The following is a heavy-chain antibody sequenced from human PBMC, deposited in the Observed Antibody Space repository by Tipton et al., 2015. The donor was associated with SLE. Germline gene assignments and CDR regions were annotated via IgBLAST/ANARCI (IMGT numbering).Heavy chain of an antibody. D-gene: IGHD4-11*01. CDR1: GGPITSDNYY. J-gene: IGHJ6*03. V-gene: IGHV4-61*02. CDR2: MSASGNS. CDR3: ARETPVTTRVVYYYYMDV. Sequence: TLSLTCTVSGGPITSDNYYWSWIRQPAGKGLEWIGRMSASGNSNYNPSLKSRVTISADTSKNQFSLKLSSVTAADTAVYYCARETPVTTRVVYYYYMDVWGKGTTVTISS.